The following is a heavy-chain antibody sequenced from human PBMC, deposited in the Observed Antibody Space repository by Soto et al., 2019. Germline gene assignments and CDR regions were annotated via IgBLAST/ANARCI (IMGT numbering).Heavy chain of an antibody. V-gene: IGHV1-2*04. D-gene: IGHD6-19*01. J-gene: IGHJ3*02. CDR3: ARVGSRHDNSSGWYYAFDI. CDR2: INPNSGGT. CDR1: GYTFTGYY. Sequence: GASVKVSCKASGYTFTGYYMHWVRQAPGQGLEWMGWINPNSGGTNYAQKFQGWVTMTRDTSISTAYMELSRLRSDDTAVYYCARVGSRHDNSSGWYYAFDIWGQGTMVTVS.